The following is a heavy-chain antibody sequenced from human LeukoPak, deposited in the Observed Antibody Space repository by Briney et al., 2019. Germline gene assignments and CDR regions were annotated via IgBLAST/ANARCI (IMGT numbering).Heavy chain of an antibody. Sequence: SETLSLTCAVYGGSFSGYYWSWIRQPPGKGLEWIGEISHSGSTNYNPSLKSRVTISVDTSKNQFSLKLSSVTAADTAVYYCARRSSIAARGHWFDPWGQGTLVTVSS. V-gene: IGHV4-34*01. CDR2: ISHSGST. D-gene: IGHD6-6*01. J-gene: IGHJ5*02. CDR3: ARRSSIAARGHWFDP. CDR1: GGSFSGYY.